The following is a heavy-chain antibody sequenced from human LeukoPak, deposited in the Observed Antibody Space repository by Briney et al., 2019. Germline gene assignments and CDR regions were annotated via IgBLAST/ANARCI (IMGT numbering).Heavy chain of an antibody. Sequence: GGSLRLSCAASGFTFSSYSMNWVRQAPRKGLEWVSSISSSSSYIYHADSVKGRFTISRDNAKNSLYLQMNSLRAEDTAVYYCARDSSGWYHIDDDYWGQGTLVTVPS. J-gene: IGHJ4*02. V-gene: IGHV3-21*01. D-gene: IGHD6-19*01. CDR1: GFTFSSYS. CDR2: ISSSSSYI. CDR3: ARDSSGWYHIDDDY.